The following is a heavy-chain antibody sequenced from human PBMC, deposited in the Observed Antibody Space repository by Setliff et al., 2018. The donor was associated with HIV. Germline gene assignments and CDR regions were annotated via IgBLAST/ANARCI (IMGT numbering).Heavy chain of an antibody. Sequence: SETLSLTCLVFGYSITNGNYWAWIRQSPGKGLEWIGSIYSTGHTYYNPSHKSRLTMSVDTAKNRFSLKLISVTAADTAVYYCARDRALRFSKSPSFNFFDVWGQGALVTVSS. D-gene: IGHD3-10*01. CDR3: ARDRALRFSKSPSFNFFDV. CDR1: GYSITNGNY. CDR2: IYSTGHT. V-gene: IGHV4-38-2*02. J-gene: IGHJ4*02.